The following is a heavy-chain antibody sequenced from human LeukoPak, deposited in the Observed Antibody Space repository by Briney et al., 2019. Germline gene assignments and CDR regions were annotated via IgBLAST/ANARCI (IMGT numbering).Heavy chain of an antibody. J-gene: IGHJ6*03. CDR2: IYTSGST. D-gene: IGHD2-2*02. V-gene: IGHV4-61*02. CDR1: GDSISSGSYY. CDR3: ARDRSLGYCSSTSCYSLYYYYYMDV. Sequence: SQTLSLTCTVSGDSISSGSYYWSWLRQPAGKGLEWIGRIYTSGSTNYNPSLKSRVTISVDTSKNQFSLKLSSVTAADTAVYYCARDRSLGYCSSTSCYSLYYYYYMDVWGKGTTVTVSS.